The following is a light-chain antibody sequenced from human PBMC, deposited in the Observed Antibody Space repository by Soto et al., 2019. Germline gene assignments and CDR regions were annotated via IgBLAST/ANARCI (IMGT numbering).Light chain of an antibody. CDR3: QQYNSSPLT. CDR1: QSIRSW. CDR2: DAS. J-gene: IGKJ1*01. V-gene: IGKV1-5*01. Sequence: DIQMTQSPSTLSASVGDRLTITCRASQSIRSWLAWYQQKPGKAPNLLIYDASSLQIGVPSRFRGSGSGTDFTLTISSLQSDDFATYFCQQYNSSPLTFGQGTKVEIK.